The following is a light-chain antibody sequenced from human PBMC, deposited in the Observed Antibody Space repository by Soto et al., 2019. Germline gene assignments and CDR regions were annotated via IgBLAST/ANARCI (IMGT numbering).Light chain of an antibody. Sequence: QSVLTQPPSVSGAPGQRVTISCTGSSSNIGAGYDVHWYLQLPGTAPKLLIYDDNKRPSGIPDRFSGSKSGTSATLGITGFQTGDEADYYCGSWDSSLSAYVFGTGTKVTVL. V-gene: IGLV1-51*01. CDR2: DDN. J-gene: IGLJ1*01. CDR3: GSWDSSLSAYV. CDR1: SSNIGAGYD.